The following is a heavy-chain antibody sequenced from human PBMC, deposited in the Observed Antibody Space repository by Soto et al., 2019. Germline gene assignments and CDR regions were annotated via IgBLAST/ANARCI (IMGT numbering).Heavy chain of an antibody. Sequence: QVQLQQWGAGLLKPSETLSLTCAVYGGSFSGYYWSWIRQPPGKGLEWIGEINHSGSTNYNPSLKSRVNISVDTSKNQFSRKLSSVTAADTAVYYCARGWGRIFDYWGQGTLVTVSS. CDR1: GGSFSGYY. CDR3: ARGWGRIFDY. CDR2: INHSGST. D-gene: IGHD7-27*01. J-gene: IGHJ4*02. V-gene: IGHV4-34*01.